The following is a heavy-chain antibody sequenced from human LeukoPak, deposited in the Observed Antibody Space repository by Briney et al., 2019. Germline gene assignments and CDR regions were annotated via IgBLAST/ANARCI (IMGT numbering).Heavy chain of an antibody. CDR3: ARVRVGNYYDSSGYYYDDY. V-gene: IGHV1-18*01. J-gene: IGHJ4*02. CDR2: ISAYNGNT. Sequence: ASVKVSCKASGYTFTSYGISWVRQAPGQGLEWMGWISAYNGNTNYAQKLQGRVTMTTDTSTSTAYMELRSPRSDDTAVYYCARVRVGNYYDSSGYYYDDYWGQGTLVTVSS. CDR1: GYTFTSYG. D-gene: IGHD3-22*01.